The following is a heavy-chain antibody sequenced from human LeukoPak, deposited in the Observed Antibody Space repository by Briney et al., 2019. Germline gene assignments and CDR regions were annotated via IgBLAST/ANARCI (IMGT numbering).Heavy chain of an antibody. CDR2: VYHSGAT. D-gene: IGHD2-21*02. J-gene: IGHJ3*01. Sequence: SETLSLTCTVSNGSVGSGGYSWSWIRQPPGKGLEWIGYVYHSGATYYNPSLKSRISIPMDRSKNQFSLRLRSVTAADTAVYFCASSHCGGDCFSSVAFDFWGHGTMVTVSS. V-gene: IGHV4-30-2*01. CDR1: NGSVGSGGYS. CDR3: ASSHCGGDCFSSVAFDF.